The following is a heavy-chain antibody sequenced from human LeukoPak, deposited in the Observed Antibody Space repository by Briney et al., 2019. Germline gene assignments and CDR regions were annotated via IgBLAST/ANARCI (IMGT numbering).Heavy chain of an antibody. Sequence: GGSLRLSCEGSGFTFSNNAMAWVRQAPGHGLEWVSAISSGGGSTYYADSVKGRFTISRDNSKNTLYLQMSSLRVEDTAVCYCARSISAAGIFWLDHWGLGTLVTVSS. CDR1: GFTFSNNA. J-gene: IGHJ4*02. V-gene: IGHV3-23*01. CDR2: ISSGGGST. D-gene: IGHD6-13*01. CDR3: ARSISAAGIFWLDH.